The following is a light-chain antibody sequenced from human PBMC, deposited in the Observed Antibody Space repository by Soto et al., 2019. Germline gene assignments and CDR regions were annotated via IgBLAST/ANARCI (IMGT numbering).Light chain of an antibody. CDR2: GAS. J-gene: IGKJ1*01. CDR3: QQYNNWPPDRT. V-gene: IGKV3-15*01. Sequence: EIVMTQSPATLSVSPGERATLSCRASQSVGSNLAWYQQRPGQAPRLLIYGASTRATGVPARFSGSGSGTEFTRTISSLQSEDFGIYFCQQYNNWPPDRTFGQGTKVEIK. CDR1: QSVGSN.